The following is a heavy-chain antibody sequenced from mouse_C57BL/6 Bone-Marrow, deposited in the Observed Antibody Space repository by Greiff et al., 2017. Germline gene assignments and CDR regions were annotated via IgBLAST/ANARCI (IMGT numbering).Heavy chain of an antibody. Sequence: EVKLVESGGGLVQPGESLKLSCESNEYEFPSHDMSWVRTTPEKRLELVAAINSDGGSTYYPDTMERRFIISRDNTKKTLYMQMSSLRAEDTALYYCASIYYGYDGYYWGEGSLVTVSA. D-gene: IGHD2-2*01. CDR3: ASIYYGYDGYY. CDR2: INSDGGST. J-gene: IGHJ3*01. V-gene: IGHV5-2*01. CDR1: EYEFPSHD.